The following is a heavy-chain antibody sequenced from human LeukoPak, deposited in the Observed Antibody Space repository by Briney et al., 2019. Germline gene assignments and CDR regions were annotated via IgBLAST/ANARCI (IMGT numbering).Heavy chain of an antibody. J-gene: IGHJ4*02. V-gene: IGHV4-39*01. Sequence: PSETLSLTCTVSGASIRSSNYWAWIRQPPGKGLEWIGSMDYSGVTYYNPSLKSRVTISVDTSKNQFSLKLSSVTAADTAVYYCARGRRDGYNLEYFDNWGQGTLVTVSS. CDR3: ARGRRDGYNLEYFDN. CDR1: GASIRSSNY. D-gene: IGHD5-24*01. CDR2: MDYSGVT.